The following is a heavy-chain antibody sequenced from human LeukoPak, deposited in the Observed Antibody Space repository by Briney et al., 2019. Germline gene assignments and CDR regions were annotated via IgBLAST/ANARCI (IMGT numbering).Heavy chain of an antibody. D-gene: IGHD2-2*01. V-gene: IGHV4-59*08. Sequence: PSETLSLTCTVSGGSISSYYWSWIRQPPGKGLEWIGYIYYSGSTNYNPSLKSRVTISVDTSKNQFSLKLSSVTAADTAVYYCARGGVDSTSYPFDYWGQGTLVTVSS. CDR2: IYYSGST. CDR1: GGSISSYY. CDR3: ARGGVDSTSYPFDY. J-gene: IGHJ4*02.